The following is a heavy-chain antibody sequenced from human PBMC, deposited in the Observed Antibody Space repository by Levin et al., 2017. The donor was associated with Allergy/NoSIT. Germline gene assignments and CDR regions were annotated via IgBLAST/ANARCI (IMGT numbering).Heavy chain of an antibody. CDR3: AYGSGSYYYYYGLDV. D-gene: IGHD3-10*01. J-gene: IGHJ6*02. CDR1: GFTFSSSS. CDR2: ISSSSSTI. Sequence: LSLTCAASGFTFSSSSMNWVRQAPGKGLEWVSYISSSSSTIYYADSVKGRFTISRDNAKNSLYLQMNSLRAEDTAVYYCAYGSGSYYYYYGLDVWGQGTTVTVSS. V-gene: IGHV3-48*01.